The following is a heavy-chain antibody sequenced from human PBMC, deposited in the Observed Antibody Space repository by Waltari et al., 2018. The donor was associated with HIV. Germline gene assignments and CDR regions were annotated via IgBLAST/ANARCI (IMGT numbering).Heavy chain of an antibody. V-gene: IGHV1-69*01. CDR1: GGTFSTHA. D-gene: IGHD3-10*01. J-gene: IGHJ6*02. CDR3: ATGEFYERLSEEYHYNIDV. Sequence: QVQLVQSGAELKKPGSSVKVSCQASGGTFSTHAITWVRQAPGQGLEWMGGIIPVFGTPNYAQKFLGRVSITADESTSTAYMELSSLRSEDTAVYYCATGEFYERLSEEYHYNIDVWGQGTTVAVSS. CDR2: IIPVFGTP.